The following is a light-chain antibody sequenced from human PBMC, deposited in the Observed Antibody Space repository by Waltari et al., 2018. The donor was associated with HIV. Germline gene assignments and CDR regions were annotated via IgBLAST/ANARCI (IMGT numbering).Light chain of an antibody. V-gene: IGLV2-14*01. CDR1: DLNDNEY. CDR2: EVT. CDR3: TSYISGTSPV. Sequence: QSALTQPASVSGSPGQSITISCDLNDNEYVSWYQRHPGNAPIVIIYEVTNRPSGLSNRFSGSKSGNTATLTISGLQPEDEAYYFCTSYISGTSPVFGRGTRVTVL. J-gene: IGLJ2*01.